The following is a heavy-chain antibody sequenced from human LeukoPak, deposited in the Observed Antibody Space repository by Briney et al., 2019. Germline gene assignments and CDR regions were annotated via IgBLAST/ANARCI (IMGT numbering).Heavy chain of an antibody. Sequence: SETLSLTCTVSGGSISSSSYYWGWIRQPPGKGLEWIGSIYYSGNTNYNPSLKSRVTISVDKSKNEFSLKVTSVTAADTAVYYCARKDWNDVRAFDIWGQGTMATVSS. D-gene: IGHD1-1*01. V-gene: IGHV4-39*07. CDR3: ARKDWNDVRAFDI. CDR1: GGSISSSSYY. J-gene: IGHJ3*02. CDR2: IYYSGNT.